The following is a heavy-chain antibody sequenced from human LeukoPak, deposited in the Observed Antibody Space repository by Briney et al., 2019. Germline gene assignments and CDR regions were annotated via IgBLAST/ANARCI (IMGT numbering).Heavy chain of an antibody. CDR2: ISSSSSTI. Sequence: PGGSLRLSCAASGFTFSSYSMNWVRQAPGKGLEWVSYISSSSSTIYYADSVKGRFTISRDNAKNSLYLQMNSLRAEDTAVYYCARDHGMTSDDYWGQGTLVAVSS. V-gene: IGHV3-48*04. CDR1: GFTFSSYS. D-gene: IGHD1-26*01. J-gene: IGHJ4*02. CDR3: ARDHGMTSDDY.